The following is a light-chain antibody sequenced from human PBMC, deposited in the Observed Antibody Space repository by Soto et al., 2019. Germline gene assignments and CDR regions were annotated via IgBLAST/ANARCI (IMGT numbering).Light chain of an antibody. V-gene: IGKV3-11*01. CDR2: DAS. CDR1: QSVSTY. J-gene: IGKJ5*01. Sequence: IVLTPSPGTLSLSPVERATLSCRASQSVSTYLAWYQQKPGQAPRLFIYDASNRATGIPARFSGSGSGTDFTLTISSLEPEDFAVYYCQQRSKWPITFGQGTRLEIK. CDR3: QQRSKWPIT.